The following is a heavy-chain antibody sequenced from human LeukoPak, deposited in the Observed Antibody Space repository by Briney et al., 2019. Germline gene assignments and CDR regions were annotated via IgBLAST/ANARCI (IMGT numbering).Heavy chain of an antibody. J-gene: IGHJ4*02. CDR3: AKDAGTRGFDY. CDR2: VSDDGRTK. CDR1: GFTFSSFG. V-gene: IGHV3-30*18. D-gene: IGHD1-7*01. Sequence: GGSLRLSCAASGFTFSSFGIHWVRQAPGKGLEWVAVVSDDGRTKYYAASVEGRFTISRDNSRNTLYLQMNSLRAEDTAVYYCAKDAGTRGFDYWGQGTLVTVSS.